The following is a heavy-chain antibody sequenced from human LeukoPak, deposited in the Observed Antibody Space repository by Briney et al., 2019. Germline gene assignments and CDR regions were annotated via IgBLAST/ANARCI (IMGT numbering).Heavy chain of an antibody. CDR1: GFTFSSYG. V-gene: IGHV3-33*01. D-gene: IGHD3-10*01. Sequence: GGSLRLSCAASGFTFSSYGMHWVRQAPGKGLEWVAVIWYDGSDKYYADSVKGRFTISRDNSKYTLSLQMNSLRAEDTAVYYCARVPIWFGELSFDYWGQGTLVTVSS. CDR3: ARVPIWFGELSFDY. J-gene: IGHJ4*02. CDR2: IWYDGSDK.